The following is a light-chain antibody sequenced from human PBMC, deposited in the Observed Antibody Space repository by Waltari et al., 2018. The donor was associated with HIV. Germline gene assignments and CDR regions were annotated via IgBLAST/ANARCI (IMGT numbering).Light chain of an antibody. Sequence: QSVLTQPPSASGTPGQRVTISCSGSRSNIPSNTVNWYQQLPGTAPKLLIYSNNQRPSGVPDRFSGSKSGTSASLAISGLQSEDEADYYCAAWDDNLNGWVFGGGTKLTVL. CDR1: RSNIPSNT. V-gene: IGLV1-44*01. CDR2: SNN. J-gene: IGLJ3*02. CDR3: AAWDDNLNGWV.